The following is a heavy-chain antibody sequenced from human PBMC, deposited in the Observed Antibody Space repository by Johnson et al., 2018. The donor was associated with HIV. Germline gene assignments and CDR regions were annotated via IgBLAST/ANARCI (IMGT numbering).Heavy chain of an antibody. Sequence: QVQLVESGGGVVQPGRSLRLSCAASGFTFSSYAMHWVRQAPGKGLEWVAVISYDGSNKYYADSVKGRFTISRDNSKNTLYLQMNSLRAEDTAVYYCAREAGTAFDSWGQGTMVTVSS. CDR2: ISYDGSNK. CDR1: GFTFSSYA. J-gene: IGHJ3*02. CDR3: AREAGTAFDS. V-gene: IGHV3-30*04.